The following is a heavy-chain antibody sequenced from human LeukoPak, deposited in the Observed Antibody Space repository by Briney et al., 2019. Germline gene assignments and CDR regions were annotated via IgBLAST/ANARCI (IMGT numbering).Heavy chain of an antibody. Sequence: GGSLRLSCAASGFTFSSYGMHWVRQAPGKGLEWVAFIRYDGSNKYYADSVKGRFTISRDNSKNTLYLQMNSLRTEDTAVYYCAKPGMPAALYYYMDVWGKGTTVTISS. CDR2: IRYDGSNK. D-gene: IGHD2-2*01. CDR3: AKPGMPAALYYYMDV. V-gene: IGHV3-30*02. CDR1: GFTFSSYG. J-gene: IGHJ6*03.